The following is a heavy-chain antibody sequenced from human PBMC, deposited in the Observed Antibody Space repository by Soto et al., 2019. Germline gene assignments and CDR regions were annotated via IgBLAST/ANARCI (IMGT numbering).Heavy chain of an antibody. V-gene: IGHV3-74*01. Sequence: GGSLRLSCSASGFTFSSYCMHWVRQAPGKGLVWVSRINSDGSSTSYADSVKGRFTISRDNAKNTLYLQMNSLRAEDTAVYYCASNPRMTTFDYWGQGTLVTVSS. D-gene: IGHD4-17*01. CDR2: INSDGSST. J-gene: IGHJ4*02. CDR3: ASNPRMTTFDY. CDR1: GFTFSSYC.